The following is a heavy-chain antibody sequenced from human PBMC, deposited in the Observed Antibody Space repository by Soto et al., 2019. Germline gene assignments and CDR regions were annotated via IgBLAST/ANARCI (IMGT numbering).Heavy chain of an antibody. CDR3: ARAFTIESNFDY. D-gene: IGHD1-1*01. J-gene: IGHJ4*02. CDR2: IIPLFGTT. Sequence: QVQLVQSGSEVKKPGSSVKVSCKASGGTFSSYAVNWVRQAPGQGLEWMGGIIPLFGTTNYAQRFQGRVRITADESTSTAYMELSSLKSEDTAVYYCARAFTIESNFDYWGQGTLVTVSS. V-gene: IGHV1-69*12. CDR1: GGTFSSYA.